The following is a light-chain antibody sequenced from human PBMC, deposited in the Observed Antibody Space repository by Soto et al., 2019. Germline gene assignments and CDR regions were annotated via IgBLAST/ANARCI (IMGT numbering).Light chain of an antibody. J-gene: IGLJ2*01. Sequence: QSVLTQPPSVSAAPGQKVTISCSGSSSNIGNNYVSWYQQLPGTVPKLLIYDNNKRPSGIPDRFSGSKSGASATLGITGLQTGDEADYYCGTWDYSLSAVVFGGGTKVTVL. CDR1: SSNIGNNY. CDR3: GTWDYSLSAVV. CDR2: DNN. V-gene: IGLV1-51*01.